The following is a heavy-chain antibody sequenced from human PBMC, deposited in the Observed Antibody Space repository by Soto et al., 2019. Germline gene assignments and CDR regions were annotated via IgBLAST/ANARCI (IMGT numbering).Heavy chain of an antibody. D-gene: IGHD5-12*01. V-gene: IGHV4-30-2*01. Sequence: QLQLQESGSGLVKPSQTLSLTCAVSGGSISSGGYSWSWIRQPPGKGLEWIGYIYHSGSTYYNPSLKRRATISVDRSKNQFSRKLSSVTAADTAVYYCAAGGGLPRYYWGQGTLVTVSS. J-gene: IGHJ4*02. CDR2: IYHSGST. CDR1: GGSISSGGYS. CDR3: AAGGGLPRYY.